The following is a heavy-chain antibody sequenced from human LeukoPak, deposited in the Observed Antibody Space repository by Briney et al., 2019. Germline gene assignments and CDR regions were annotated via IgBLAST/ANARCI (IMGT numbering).Heavy chain of an antibody. J-gene: IGHJ4*02. CDR3: ARDPSIAAAGYYFDY. CDR1: GFTFSSYS. D-gene: IGHD6-13*01. V-gene: IGHV3-21*01. Sequence: GGSLRLSCAASGFTFSSYSMNWVRQAPGKGLEWVSSISSSSSYIYYADSVKGRFTISRDNAKNSLYLQMNSLRAEDTAMYYCARDPSIAAAGYYFDYWGQGTLVTVSS. CDR2: ISSSSSYI.